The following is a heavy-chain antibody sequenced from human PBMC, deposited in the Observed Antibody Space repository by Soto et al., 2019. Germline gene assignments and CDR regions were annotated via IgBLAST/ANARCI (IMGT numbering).Heavy chain of an antibody. CDR2: INPNSGGT. J-gene: IGHJ6*01. V-gene: IGHV1-2*04. CDR3: ARDPTSRLYSSSWYDPFTLYV. CDR1: GYTFTGYY. D-gene: IGHD6-13*01. Sequence: GASVKVSCKASGYTFTGYYMHWVRQAPGQGLEWMGWINPNSGGTNYAQKFQGWVTMTRDTSISTAYMELSRLRSDDTAVYYCARDPTSRLYSSSWYDPFTLYVWG.